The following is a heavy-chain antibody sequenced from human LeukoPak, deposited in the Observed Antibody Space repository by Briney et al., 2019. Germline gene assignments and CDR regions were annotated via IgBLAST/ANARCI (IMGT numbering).Heavy chain of an antibody. V-gene: IGHV3-33*01. CDR3: ARIRDGSNWYFDL. J-gene: IGHJ2*01. CDR2: IWYDGSGK. CDR1: GFXFSSYG. D-gene: IGHD5-24*01. Sequence: GGSLRLSCAASGFXFSSYGMHWVRQAPGRGLEWVAVIWYDGSGKYYADSVKGRFTISRDNSKNTLYLQMNSLRAEDTAVYYCARIRDGSNWYFDLWGRGTLVTVSS.